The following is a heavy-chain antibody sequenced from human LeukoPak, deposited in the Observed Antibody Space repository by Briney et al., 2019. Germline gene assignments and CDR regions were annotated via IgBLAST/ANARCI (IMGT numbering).Heavy chain of an antibody. D-gene: IGHD6-19*01. CDR2: IKQDGSEK. V-gene: IGHV3-7*01. Sequence: GGSLRLSCTASGLSLNNYAMSWVRQAPGKGLELVANIKQDGSEKYYVDSVKGRFTISRDNAKNSLYLQMNSLRAEDTAVYYCTRVDSSGLRLDGGWFDPWGQGTLVIVSS. CDR1: GLSLNNYA. J-gene: IGHJ5*02. CDR3: TRVDSSGLRLDGGWFDP.